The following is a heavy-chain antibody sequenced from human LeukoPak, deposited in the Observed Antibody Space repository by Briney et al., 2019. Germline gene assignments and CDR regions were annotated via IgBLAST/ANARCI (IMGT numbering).Heavy chain of an antibody. J-gene: IGHJ4*02. D-gene: IGHD3-9*01. CDR3: ARGYDTGLDY. CDR1: GGSFSGYY. V-gene: IGHV4-34*01. CDR2: INHSGST. Sequence: SETLSLTCAVQGGSFSGYYWSWIRQPPGQGLEWIGEINHSGSTYYNPSLTSRFTISVDTSKKQFSLKLSSVTAADTAVYYCARGYDTGLDYWGQGTLVTVSS.